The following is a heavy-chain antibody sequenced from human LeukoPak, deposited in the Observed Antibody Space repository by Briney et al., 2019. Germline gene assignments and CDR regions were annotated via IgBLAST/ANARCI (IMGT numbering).Heavy chain of an antibody. D-gene: IGHD6-19*01. V-gene: IGHV3-9*01. CDR2: ISWNSGSI. CDR1: GFTFDDYA. Sequence: PGGSLRLSCAASGFTFDDYAMHWVRQAPGKGLEWVSGISWNSGSIYYADSVKGRFTISRDNAKNSLYLQMNSLRDEDTAVYYCARVGVAGDYWGQGTLVTVSS. CDR3: ARVGVAGDY. J-gene: IGHJ4*02.